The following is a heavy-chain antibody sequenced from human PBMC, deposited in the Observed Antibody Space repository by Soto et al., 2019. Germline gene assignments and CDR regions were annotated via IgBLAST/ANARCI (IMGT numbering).Heavy chain of an antibody. J-gene: IGHJ5*02. CDR3: ARAGSTRDLKWFDT. CDR1: GGSISGFH. CDR2: VYYSGST. D-gene: IGHD2-2*01. V-gene: IGHV4-59*01. Sequence: XETLSLHCTVSGGSISGFHWSWIRQHPGKGLEWIGEVYYSGSTKYSPSLKNRVTMSADTSKNQFSLTLSSVTAADTAVYFCARAGSTRDLKWFDTWGQGILVTVSS.